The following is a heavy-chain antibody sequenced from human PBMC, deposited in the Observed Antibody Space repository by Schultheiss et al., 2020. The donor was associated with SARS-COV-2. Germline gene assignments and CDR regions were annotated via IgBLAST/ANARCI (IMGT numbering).Heavy chain of an antibody. CDR1: GFTFSSYG. Sequence: GGSLRLSCAASGFTFSSYGMHWVRQAPGKGLEWVAVISYDGSNKYYADSVKGRFTISRDNSKNTLYLQMSSLRAEDTAVYYCARGWVTIFGVVIPFDYWGQGTLVTVSS. CDR2: ISYDGSNK. V-gene: IGHV3-30*03. CDR3: ARGWVTIFGVVIPFDY. D-gene: IGHD3-3*01. J-gene: IGHJ4*02.